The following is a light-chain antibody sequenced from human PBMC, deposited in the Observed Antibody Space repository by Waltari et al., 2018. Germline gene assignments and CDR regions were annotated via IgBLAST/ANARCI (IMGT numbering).Light chain of an antibody. V-gene: IGKV1-39*01. J-gene: IGKJ4*01. CDR2: SAS. CDR3: QQSHSAPLT. Sequence: IQMTQSPSSLSATVGDRVTLTCRAIQNIKSYVNWYQQHPGKAPKVLIYSASTLQSGVSSRFRGRGSGTEFTLTISSLQPEDFATYYCQQSHSAPLTFGGGTRVDFK. CDR1: QNIKSY.